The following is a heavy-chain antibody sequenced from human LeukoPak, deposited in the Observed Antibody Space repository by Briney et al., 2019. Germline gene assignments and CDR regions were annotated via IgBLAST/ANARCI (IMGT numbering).Heavy chain of an antibody. Sequence: ASVKVSCKASGYTFTSYGISWVRQAPGQGLEWMGWISAYNGNTNYAQKLQGRVTMTTDTSTSTDYMELRSLRSDDTAVYYCARARARDYTNWFDPWGQGTLVTVSS. V-gene: IGHV1-18*01. CDR1: GYTFTSYG. CDR3: ARARARDYTNWFDP. J-gene: IGHJ5*02. D-gene: IGHD3-16*01. CDR2: ISAYNGNT.